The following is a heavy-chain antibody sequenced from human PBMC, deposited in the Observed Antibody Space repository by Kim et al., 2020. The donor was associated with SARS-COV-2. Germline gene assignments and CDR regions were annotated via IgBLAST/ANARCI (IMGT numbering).Heavy chain of an antibody. CDR1: GGTFSSYA. V-gene: IGHV1-69*13. CDR2: IIPIFGTA. CDR3: ARDRAITMVRVSYFDY. D-gene: IGHD3-10*01. J-gene: IGHJ4*02. Sequence: SVKVSCKASGGTFSSYAISWVRQAPGQGLEWMGGIIPIFGTANYAQKFQGRVTITADESTSTAYMELSSLRSEDTAVYYCARDRAITMVRVSYFDYWGQGTLVTVSS.